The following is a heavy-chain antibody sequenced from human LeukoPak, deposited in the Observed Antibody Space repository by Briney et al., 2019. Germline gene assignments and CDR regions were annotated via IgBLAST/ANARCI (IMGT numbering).Heavy chain of an antibody. CDR2: IWYDGSTK. Sequence: GGSLRLSCAASGFTFSSYGMHWVRQAPGKGLEWVAVIWYDGSTKYYADSVKGRFTISRDNSKNTLYLQMDSLRAEDTAVYYCARGRVTKNYYYYGIDVWGQGTTVTVSS. J-gene: IGHJ6*02. V-gene: IGHV3-33*01. CDR3: ARGRVTKNYYYYGIDV. D-gene: IGHD4-17*01. CDR1: GFTFSSYG.